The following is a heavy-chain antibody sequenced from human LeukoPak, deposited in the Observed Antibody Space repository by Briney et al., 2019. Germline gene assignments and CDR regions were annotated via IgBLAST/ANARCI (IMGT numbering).Heavy chain of an antibody. CDR3: ARHPRIAAAGWGYFDY. D-gene: IGHD6-13*01. CDR2: INPSGRT. V-gene: IGHV4-34*01. J-gene: IGHJ4*02. Sequence: PSETLSLTCAVYGGSFSGYYWIWIRQSPEKGLEWIGEINPSGRTHYNPSLNSRVTISIDTSKNQFSLKLSSVTAADTAVYYCARHPRIAAAGWGYFDYWGQGTLVTVSS. CDR1: GGSFSGYY.